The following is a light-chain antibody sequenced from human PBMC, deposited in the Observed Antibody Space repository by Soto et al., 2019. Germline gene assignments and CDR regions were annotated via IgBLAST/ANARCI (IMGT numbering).Light chain of an antibody. CDR3: QHSGTSLRVT. J-gene: IGKJ3*01. Sequence: EIVLTQSPGTLSLSPGERATLSCRASQSVTNNNLAWYQQKPGQAPRLLIYGASSRATGIPDRFSGSGSGTDFTLTVSRLEPEDFALYFCQHSGTSLRVTFGPGTKVDI. CDR1: QSVTNNN. V-gene: IGKV3-20*01. CDR2: GAS.